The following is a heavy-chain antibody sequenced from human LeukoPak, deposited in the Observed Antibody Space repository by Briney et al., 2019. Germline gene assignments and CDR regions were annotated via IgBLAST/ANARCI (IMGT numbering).Heavy chain of an antibody. Sequence: SETLSLTCAVYGGSFSGYYWSWIPQPPGKGLEWVGEIHHSGSTNYNPSLKSRVTISVDTSKNQFSLKLSSVTAADTAVYYCARASGSGMVRGEAYYFDYWGQGTLVTVSS. D-gene: IGHD3-10*01. V-gene: IGHV4-34*01. CDR2: IHHSGST. J-gene: IGHJ4*02. CDR1: GGSFSGYY. CDR3: ARASGSGMVRGEAYYFDY.